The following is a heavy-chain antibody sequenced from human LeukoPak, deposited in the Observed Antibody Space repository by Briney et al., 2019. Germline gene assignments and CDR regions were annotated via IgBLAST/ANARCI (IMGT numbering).Heavy chain of an antibody. J-gene: IGHJ4*02. CDR1: GAPISSYY. Sequence: SETLSLTCTVSGAPISSYYWSWIRQPPGKGLEWIGDIYYSGSIKYNPSLKSRVTMSVDTSKNQFSLKLSSVTAADTAIYYCARENPSGYYNRPIDYWGQGTLVTVSS. CDR2: IYYSGSI. V-gene: IGHV4-59*01. CDR3: ARENPSGYYNRPIDY. D-gene: IGHD3-22*01.